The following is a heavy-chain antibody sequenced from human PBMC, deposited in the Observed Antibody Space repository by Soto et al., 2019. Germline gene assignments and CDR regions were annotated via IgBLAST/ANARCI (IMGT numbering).Heavy chain of an antibody. J-gene: IGHJ4*02. CDR2: ISATGGGT. CDR3: AKDRRAGGNSAFYFDF. CDR1: GFKFSNYA. Sequence: WGSLRLSCAASGFKFSNYAIIWCRHSPFKGLEWVSLISATGGGTYYADSVKGRFTISRDNSHNTLYLQVHSLTAEDTAVYYCAKDRRAGGNSAFYFDFWGQGAQVTVSS. D-gene: IGHD3-16*01. V-gene: IGHV3-23*01.